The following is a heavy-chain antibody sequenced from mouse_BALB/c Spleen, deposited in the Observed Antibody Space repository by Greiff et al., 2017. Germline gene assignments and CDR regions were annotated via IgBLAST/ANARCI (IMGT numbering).Heavy chain of an antibody. D-gene: IGHD2-12*01. CDR2: IDPANGNT. Sequence: EVQLQQSGAELVKPGASVKLSCTASGFNIKDTYMHWVKQRPEQGLEWIGRIDPANGNTKYDPKFQGKATITADTSSNTAYLQLSSLTSEYTAVYYCDFTPYYAMDYWGQGTSVTVSS. V-gene: IGHV14-3*02. J-gene: IGHJ4*01. CDR3: DFTPYYAMDY. CDR1: GFNIKDTY.